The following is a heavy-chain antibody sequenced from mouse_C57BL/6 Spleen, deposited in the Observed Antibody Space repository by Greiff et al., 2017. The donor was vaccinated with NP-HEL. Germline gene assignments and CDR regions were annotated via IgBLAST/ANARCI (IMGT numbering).Heavy chain of an antibody. CDR1: GFSLTSYG. CDR3: ARTFYYDYLYYAMDY. CDR2: IWSGGST. Sequence: QVHVKQSGPGLVQPSQSLSITCTVSGFSLTSYGVHWVRQSPGKGLEWLGVIWSGGSTDYNAAFISRLSISKDNSKSQVFFKMNSLQADDTAIYYCARTFYYDYLYYAMDYWGQGTSVTVSS. J-gene: IGHJ4*01. V-gene: IGHV2-2*01. D-gene: IGHD2-4*01.